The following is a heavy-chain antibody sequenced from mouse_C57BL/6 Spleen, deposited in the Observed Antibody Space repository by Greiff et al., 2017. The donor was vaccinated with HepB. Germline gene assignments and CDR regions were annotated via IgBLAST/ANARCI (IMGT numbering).Heavy chain of an antibody. J-gene: IGHJ4*01. Sequence: VQLQLPGAELVKPGDSVKMSCKASGYTFTSYWITWVKQRPGQGLAWIGDIHPGSGSTNYNEKFKSKATMTVDTSSSTAYMQLSSLTSEDSAVYYCARTDEGDAMDYWGQGTSVTVSS. CDR3: ARTDEGDAMDY. CDR1: GYTFTSYW. CDR2: IHPGSGST. V-gene: IGHV1-55*01.